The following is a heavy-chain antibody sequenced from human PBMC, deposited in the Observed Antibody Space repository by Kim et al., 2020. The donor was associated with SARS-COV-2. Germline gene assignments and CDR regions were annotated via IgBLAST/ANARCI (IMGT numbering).Heavy chain of an antibody. D-gene: IGHD4-4*01. CDR2: IRSKANSYAT. CDR1: GFTFSGSA. Sequence: GGSLRLSCAASGFTFSGSAMHWVRQASGKGLEWVGRIRSKANSYATAYAASVKGRFTISRDDSKNTAYLQMNSLKTEDTAVYYCTRSVTTDFDAFDIWGQGTMVTVSS. V-gene: IGHV3-73*01. J-gene: IGHJ3*02. CDR3: TRSVTTDFDAFDI.